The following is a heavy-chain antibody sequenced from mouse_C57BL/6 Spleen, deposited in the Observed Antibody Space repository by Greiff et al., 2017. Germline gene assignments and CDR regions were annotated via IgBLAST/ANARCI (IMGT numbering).Heavy chain of an antibody. CDR1: GYSITSGYY. J-gene: IGHJ3*01. D-gene: IGHD2-12*01. CDR2: ISYDGSN. V-gene: IGHV3-6*01. Sequence: VQLKQSGPGLVKPSQSLSLTCSVTGYSITSGYYWNWIRQFPGNKLEWMGYISYDGSNNYNPSLKNRISITRYTSKYQFFLKLNSVTTEDTATYHCAREECYSFANWGQGTLVTVSA. CDR3: AREECYSFAN.